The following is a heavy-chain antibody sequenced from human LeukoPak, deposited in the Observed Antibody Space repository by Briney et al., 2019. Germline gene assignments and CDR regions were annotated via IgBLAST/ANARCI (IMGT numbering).Heavy chain of an antibody. CDR2: IWYDGSNK. CDR3: ARERRYFDWSLGPSSYYYGMDV. V-gene: IGHV3-33*01. CDR1: GFTFSSYG. J-gene: IGHJ6*04. D-gene: IGHD3-9*01. Sequence: QPGRSLRLSCAASGFTFSSYGMHWVRQAPGKGLEWVAVIWYDGSNKYYADSVKGRFTISRDNSKNTLYLQMNSLRAEDTAVYYCARERRYFDWSLGPSSYYYGMDVWGKGTTVTVSS.